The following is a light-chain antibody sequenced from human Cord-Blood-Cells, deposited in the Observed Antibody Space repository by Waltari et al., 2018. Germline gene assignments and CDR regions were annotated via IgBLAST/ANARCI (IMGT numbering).Light chain of an antibody. V-gene: IGKV3-11*01. CDR1: QSVSSY. CDR2: DAS. J-gene: IGKJ4*01. Sequence: DIALTQSAATLSLSPGESTTLSCRASQSVSSYLAWYQQKHGQAHRLLIYDASNRATGIPARFSGSGSGTDFTLTISSLEPEDFAVYYCQQRSNWPPLTFGGGTKVEIK. CDR3: QQRSNWPPLT.